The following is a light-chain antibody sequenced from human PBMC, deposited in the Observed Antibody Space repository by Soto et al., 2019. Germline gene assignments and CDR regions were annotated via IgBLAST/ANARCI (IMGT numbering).Light chain of an antibody. CDR3: QHSYSIPPIT. J-gene: IGKJ5*01. Sequence: EIQITQSPSSLSASVGDRFTITCLASQSISSYLNWYQQKPGKAPKLLIYAASSLQSGVPSRFSGSGSGTDFTLTISSLQPEDFATYYCQHSYSIPPITVGPVTRLEIK. CDR2: AAS. V-gene: IGKV1-39*01. CDR1: QSISSY.